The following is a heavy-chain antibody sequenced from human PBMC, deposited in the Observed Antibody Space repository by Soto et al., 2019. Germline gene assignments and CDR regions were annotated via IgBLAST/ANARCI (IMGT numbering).Heavy chain of an antibody. D-gene: IGHD6-19*01. V-gene: IGHV1-18*01. Sequence: QVQLVQSGADVKKPGASVKVSCKASGYNFTSYGISWVRQAPGQGLEWMGWISHHNDRQKYARRFKDRVTMTTETPPSTVYMELGSLRSDDTAVYYCARDLYYSSGRYFDHDAFDIWGQGTVVTVSS. CDR3: ARDLYYSSGRYFDHDAFDI. CDR1: GYNFTSYG. CDR2: ISHHNDRQ. J-gene: IGHJ3*02.